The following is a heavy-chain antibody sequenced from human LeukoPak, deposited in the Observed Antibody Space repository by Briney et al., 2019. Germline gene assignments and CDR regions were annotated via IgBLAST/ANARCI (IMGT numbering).Heavy chain of an antibody. J-gene: IGHJ3*02. V-gene: IGHV1-3*01. Sequence: GASVKVSCKASGYTFTNYAMHWVRQAPGQRLEWMGRINAGNGYTKYSQKFQGRVTITRDTSATTAYMELSSLRSEDTAVYYCATFSWLLFAFDIWGQGTMVTVSS. CDR1: GYTFTNYA. CDR3: ATFSWLLFAFDI. CDR2: INAGNGYT. D-gene: IGHD3-3*01.